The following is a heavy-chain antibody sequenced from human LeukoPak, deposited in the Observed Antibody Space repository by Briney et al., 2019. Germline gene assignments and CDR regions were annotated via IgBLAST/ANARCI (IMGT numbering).Heavy chain of an antibody. D-gene: IGHD2-15*01. J-gene: IGHJ6*03. CDR2: ISSSGSTI. CDR3: ARGYCSGGSCYGGNYYYYYMDV. CDR1: GFTFSSYE. Sequence: GGSLRLSCAASGFTFSSYEMNWVRQAPGKGLEWVSYISSSGSTIYYADSVKGRFTISRDNAKNSLYLQMNSLRAEDTAVYYCARGYCSGGSCYGGNYYYYYMDVWGKGTTVTISS. V-gene: IGHV3-48*03.